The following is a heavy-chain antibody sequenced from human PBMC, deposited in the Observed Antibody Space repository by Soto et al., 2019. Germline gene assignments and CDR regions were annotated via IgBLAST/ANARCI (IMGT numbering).Heavy chain of an antibody. CDR1: GYTFTGYY. V-gene: IGHV1-2*04. Sequence: ASVKVSCKASGYTFTGYYMHWVRQAPGQGLEWMGWINPNSGGTNYAQKFQGWVTMTRDTSISTAYMKLSRLRSDDTAVYYCARASFPLYDSSGRNAFDIWGQGTMVTVSS. CDR2: INPNSGGT. D-gene: IGHD3-22*01. J-gene: IGHJ3*02. CDR3: ARASFPLYDSSGRNAFDI.